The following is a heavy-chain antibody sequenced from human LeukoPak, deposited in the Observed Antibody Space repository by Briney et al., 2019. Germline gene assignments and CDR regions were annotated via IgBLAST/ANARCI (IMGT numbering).Heavy chain of an antibody. V-gene: IGHV1-2*02. CDR1: GYTFTSYG. CDR3: ARTYMDTRWDRRGLDY. J-gene: IGHJ4*02. Sequence: ASVKVSCKASGYTFTSYGISWVRQAPGQGLEWMGWINPNSGGSNYAQKFRGRVTMTRDTSISTAYLELSRLRSDDTAVYYCARTYMDTRWDRRGLDYWGQGTLVSVSS. CDR2: INPNSGGS. D-gene: IGHD5-18*01.